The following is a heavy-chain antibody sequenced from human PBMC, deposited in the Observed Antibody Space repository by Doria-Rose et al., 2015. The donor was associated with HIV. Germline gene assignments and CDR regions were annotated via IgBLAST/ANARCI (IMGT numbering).Heavy chain of an antibody. CDR3: ARIKSSRWYHKYYFDF. CDR2: IFSDDDR. J-gene: IGHJ4*02. D-gene: IGHD6-13*01. CDR1: GVSLSSPGMG. V-gene: IGHV2-26*01. Sequence: SGPVLVKPTETLTLTCTVSGVSLSSPGMGVSWIRQPPGKALEWLANIFSDDDRSDKTALKSRLTIARVTSRSQVVLTMTDMDSVDTATYYCARIKSSRWYHKYYFDFWGQGTLVIVSA.